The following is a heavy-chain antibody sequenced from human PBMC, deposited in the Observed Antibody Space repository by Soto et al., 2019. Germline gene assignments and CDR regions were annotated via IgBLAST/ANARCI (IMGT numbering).Heavy chain of an antibody. CDR2: IVVGSGNT. D-gene: IGHD3-9*01. J-gene: IGHJ6*02. Sequence: GASVKVSCKASGFTFTSSAMQWVRQARGQRLEWIGWIVVGSGNTNYAQKFQERVTITRDMSTSTAYMELSSLRSEDTAVYYCAAVRYDILTGYYTTGSYYGKDVWGQGTTVTVSS. CDR3: AAVRYDILTGYYTTGSYYGKDV. V-gene: IGHV1-58*02. CDR1: GFTFTSSA.